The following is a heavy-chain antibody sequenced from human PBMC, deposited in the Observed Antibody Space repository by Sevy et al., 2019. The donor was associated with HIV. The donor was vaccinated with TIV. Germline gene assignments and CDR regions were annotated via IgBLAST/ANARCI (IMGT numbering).Heavy chain of an antibody. J-gene: IGHJ4*02. D-gene: IGHD5-18*01. CDR1: GFTFTSYG. Sequence: GGSLRLSCAAYGFTFTSYGMHWVRQAPGKGLEWVAVISYDGSNKYYADSVKGRFTISRDKSKNTLYLQMNSLRAEDTAVYYCAKAPRGYSYASFFDYWGQGTLVTVSS. CDR3: AKAPRGYSYASFFDY. V-gene: IGHV3-30*18. CDR2: ISYDGSNK.